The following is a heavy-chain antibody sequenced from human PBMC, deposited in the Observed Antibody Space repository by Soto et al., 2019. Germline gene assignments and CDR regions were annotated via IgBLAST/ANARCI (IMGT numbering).Heavy chain of an antibody. CDR3: AKDKGSGSYPRYYYGMDV. CDR1: GFTFSSSG. J-gene: IGHJ6*02. Sequence: QMQLVESGGGVVQPGRSLRLSCAASGFTFSSSGMHWVRQAPGKGLEWVAVTSYNGGRQTYADSVKSRFTISRDNSKNTMYLQMNSLRPEDTAVYYCAKDKGSGSYPRYYYGMDVWGQGATVTVSS. V-gene: IGHV3-30*18. D-gene: IGHD3-10*01. CDR2: TSYNGGRQ.